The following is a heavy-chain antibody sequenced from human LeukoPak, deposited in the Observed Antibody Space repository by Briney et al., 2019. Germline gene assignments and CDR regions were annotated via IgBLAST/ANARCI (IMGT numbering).Heavy chain of an antibody. V-gene: IGHV4-31*03. CDR1: GGSISSGGYY. Sequence: SETLSLTCTVSGGSISSGGYYWTWIRQHPGKGLEWIGYIYYSGSTSYNPSLKSRVTISVDTSKNQFSLRLSSVTAADTAVYYCALGYCGGGSCYAREYFQHWGQGTLVTVSS. D-gene: IGHD2-15*01. CDR2: IYYSGST. J-gene: IGHJ1*01. CDR3: ALGYCGGGSCYAREYFQH.